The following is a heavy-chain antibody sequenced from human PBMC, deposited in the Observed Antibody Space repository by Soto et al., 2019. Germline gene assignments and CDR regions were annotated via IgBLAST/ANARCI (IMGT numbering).Heavy chain of an antibody. Sequence: VSLRLSCAASGFTFSNAWMSWVRQAPGKGLEWVGRIKSKTDGGTTDYAAPVKGRFTISRDDSKNTLYLQMNSLKTEDTAVYYCTTRLYYYDSSGYSKIGFDIWGQGTMVTVSS. CDR3: TTRLYYYDSSGYSKIGFDI. D-gene: IGHD3-22*01. CDR2: IKSKTDGGTT. J-gene: IGHJ3*02. CDR1: GFTFSNAW. V-gene: IGHV3-15*01.